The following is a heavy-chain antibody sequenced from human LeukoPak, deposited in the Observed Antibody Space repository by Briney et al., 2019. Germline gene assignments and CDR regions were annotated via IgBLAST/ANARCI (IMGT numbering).Heavy chain of an antibody. J-gene: IGHJ4*02. D-gene: IGHD2-15*01. V-gene: IGHV3-30*18. Sequence: GGSLRLSCAASGFTFSSYGMHWVRQAPGKGLEWVAVISYDGSNKYYADSVKGRFTISRDNSKNTLYLQMNSLRAEDTAVYYCAKNHLRRAYCSGGSCRFDYWGQGTLVTVSS. CDR1: GFTFSSYG. CDR3: AKNHLRRAYCSGGSCRFDY. CDR2: ISYDGSNK.